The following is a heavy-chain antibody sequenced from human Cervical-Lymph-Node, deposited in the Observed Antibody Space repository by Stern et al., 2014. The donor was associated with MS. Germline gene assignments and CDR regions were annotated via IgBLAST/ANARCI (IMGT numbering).Heavy chain of an antibody. D-gene: IGHD1-14*01. J-gene: IGHJ3*02. CDR1: GYIFTSYG. Sequence: QVQLVESGAEVKKPGASVKVSCKASGYIFTSYGISWVRQAPGQGLEWMGWLSVYNGNTKYGQKFQGRLTMTADTSTSTAYMELRSLRSDDTAVYYCARKNPSDMWGQGTMVTVSS. CDR2: LSVYNGNT. V-gene: IGHV1-18*04. CDR3: ARKNPSDM.